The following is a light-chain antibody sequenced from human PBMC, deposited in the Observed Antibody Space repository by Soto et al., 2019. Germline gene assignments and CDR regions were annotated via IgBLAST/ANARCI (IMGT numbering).Light chain of an antibody. Sequence: DIQITQTPSSLFSFLLDIVTITCRAGQSIGGYLKWYQQPPETATHLLIYAASNLHSGPPSSFSSSGSATHFPPTINRLQPEYFATYYRQQSFNTPWTFGQGTKVDIK. V-gene: IGKV1-39*01. CDR2: AAS. CDR1: QSIGGY. J-gene: IGKJ1*01. CDR3: QQSFNTPWT.